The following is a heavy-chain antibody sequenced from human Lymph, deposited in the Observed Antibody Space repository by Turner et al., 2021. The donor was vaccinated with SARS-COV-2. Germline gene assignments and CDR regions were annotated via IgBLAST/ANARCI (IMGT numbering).Heavy chain of an antibody. V-gene: IGHV3-53*04. CDR3: ARDEGHYGMDV. Sequence: EVRLVESGGGLVQTGGSLRLSCAASGFTVSSNYMTWVRQAPGNGLEWVSVIYSGGSTYYADSVKGRFTISRHNSKHTLYLQMNSLRAEDTAVYYCARDEGHYGMDVWGQGTTVTVSS. CDR1: GFTVSSNY. J-gene: IGHJ6*02. CDR2: IYSGGST.